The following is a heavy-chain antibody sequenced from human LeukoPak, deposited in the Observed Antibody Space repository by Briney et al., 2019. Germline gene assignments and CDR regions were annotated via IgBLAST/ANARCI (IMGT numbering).Heavy chain of an antibody. CDR1: GGSISSSSHY. V-gene: IGHV4-39*07. D-gene: IGHD1-26*01. CDR3: ATTTIRLGY. J-gene: IGHJ4*02. Sequence: SETLSLTCTVSGGSISSSSHYWGWIRQPPGTGLEWIGSISNSGSTYYNPSLKSRVTISVDTSNNQFSLKLSSVTAADTAVYYCATTTIRLGYWGQGTLVTVSS. CDR2: ISNSGST.